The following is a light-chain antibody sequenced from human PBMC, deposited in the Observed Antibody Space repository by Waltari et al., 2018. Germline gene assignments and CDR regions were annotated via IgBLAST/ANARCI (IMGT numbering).Light chain of an antibody. V-gene: IGKV3-15*01. CDR3: QQYSNWPGT. J-gene: IGKJ1*01. Sequence: EILMTQSPATLSVSPGERATLSCRAGQSVSSSLAWYQQKPGQAPRLRIYDASTRATGIPARFSGSGSGTEFTLTISSMQSEDFAVYYCQQYSNWPGTFGQGTKVEIQ. CDR2: DAS. CDR1: QSVSSS.